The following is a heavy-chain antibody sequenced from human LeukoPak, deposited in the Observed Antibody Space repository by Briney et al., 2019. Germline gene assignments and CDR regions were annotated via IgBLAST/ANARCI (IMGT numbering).Heavy chain of an antibody. CDR1: GGSISSSSDY. CDR3: ARDFGGEMATMIFDY. CDR2: IYYSGST. V-gene: IGHV4-39*02. J-gene: IGHJ4*02. Sequence: SGTLSLTCTVSGGSISSSSDYWGWIRQPPGKGLEWIGSIYYSGSTYYNPSLKSRVTISVNTSKNQFSLKLSSVTAADTAVYYCARDFGGEMATMIFDYWGQGTLVTVSS. D-gene: IGHD5-24*01.